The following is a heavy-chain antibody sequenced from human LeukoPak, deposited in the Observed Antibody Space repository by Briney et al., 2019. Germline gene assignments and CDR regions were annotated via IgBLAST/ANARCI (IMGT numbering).Heavy chain of an antibody. CDR1: GFTFSTYV. J-gene: IGHJ6*02. V-gene: IGHV3-23*01. CDR3: ATTPGAYYYYHMDV. D-gene: IGHD3-10*01. Sequence: GGSLRLSCAASGFTFSTYVMTWVRQAPGKGLEWVSAILGSDGGTYYADSVKGRFTISRYNSKNTLYLQMNSLRAEDTAVYYCATTPGAYYYYHMDVWGQGTTVTVSS. CDR2: ILGSDGGT.